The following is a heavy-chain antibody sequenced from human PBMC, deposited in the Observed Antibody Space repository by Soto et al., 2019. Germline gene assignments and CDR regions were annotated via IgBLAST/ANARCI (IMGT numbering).Heavy chain of an antibody. CDR1: GFTFSSYA. D-gene: IGHD3-22*01. CDR3: VKGEYYYDSSGYYPFDY. J-gene: IGHJ4*02. CDR2: ISTNGGST. V-gene: IGHV3-64D*06. Sequence: PVGSLRLSCAASGFTFSSYAMHWVRQAPGKGLEYVSSISTNGGSTHYADSVKGRFTISRDNSKNTQYLQMSSLRADDTAVYYCVKGEYYYDSSGYYPFDYWGQGTLVTVSS.